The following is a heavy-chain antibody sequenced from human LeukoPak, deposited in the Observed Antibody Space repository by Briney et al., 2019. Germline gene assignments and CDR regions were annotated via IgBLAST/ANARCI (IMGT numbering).Heavy chain of an antibody. J-gene: IGHJ6*03. Sequence: SETLSLTCAVYGGSFSGYYWSWIRQPPGKGLEWIGEINHSGSTNYNPSLKGRVTISVDTSKNQFSLKLSSVTAADTAVYYCARYVVGATNTYYYYYYMDVWGKGTTVTVSS. D-gene: IGHD1-26*01. CDR3: ARYVVGATNTYYYYYYMDV. V-gene: IGHV4-34*01. CDR1: GGSFSGYY. CDR2: INHSGST.